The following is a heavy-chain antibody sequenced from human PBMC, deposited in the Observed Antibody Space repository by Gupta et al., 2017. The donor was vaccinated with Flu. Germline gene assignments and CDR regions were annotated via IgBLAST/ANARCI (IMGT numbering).Heavy chain of an antibody. CDR2: INTVNGDT. Sequence: QVHLVQSGAEVKKPGASVTISCKTSGYMFTTYAIHWVRQAPGQRPEWMGWINTVNGDTKSPQGCRDRLRITRDTSATAAYLELSGLTYEDTAVYYCVRGTSADAVDSWLDPWVQGTLVTVS. V-gene: IGHV1-3*04. J-gene: IGHJ5*02. D-gene: IGHD3-22*01. CDR3: VRGTSADAVDSWLDP. CDR1: GYMFTTYA.